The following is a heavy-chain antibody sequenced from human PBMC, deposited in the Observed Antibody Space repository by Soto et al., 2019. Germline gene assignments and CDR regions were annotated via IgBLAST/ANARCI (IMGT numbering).Heavy chain of an antibody. D-gene: IGHD3-3*01. CDR1: GGTFSSYA. J-gene: IGHJ6*02. CDR2: IIPIFGTA. Sequence: GASVKVSCKASGGTFSSYAISWVRQAPGQGLEWMGGIIPIFGTANYAQKFQGRVTITADESTSTAYMELSSLRSEDTAVYYCATYLARRFLEWFYMDVWGQGTTVTVSS. CDR3: ATYLARRFLEWFYMDV. V-gene: IGHV1-69*13.